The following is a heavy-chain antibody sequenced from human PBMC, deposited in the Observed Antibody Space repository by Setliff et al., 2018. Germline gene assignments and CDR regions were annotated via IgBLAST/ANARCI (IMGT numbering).Heavy chain of an antibody. V-gene: IGHV1-18*01. CDR1: GYTFTDYG. J-gene: IGHJ4*02. Sequence: ASVKVSCKTSGYTFTDYGVSWVRQAPGQGLEWVGWISPYTGNTYYAPKFQGRVIMTADTSTTTGYMELRSLRSDDTAIYYCSRLVRYCTTTTCQRASGAEFWGQGTLVTVSS. D-gene: IGHD2-8*01. CDR3: SRLVRYCTTTTCQRASGAEF. CDR2: ISPYTGNT.